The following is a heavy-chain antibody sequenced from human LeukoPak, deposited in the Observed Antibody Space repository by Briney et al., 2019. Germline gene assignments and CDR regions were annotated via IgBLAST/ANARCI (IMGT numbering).Heavy chain of an antibody. D-gene: IGHD3-10*01. CDR2: IKQDGSEK. CDR3: AKVPDYYGSGRYH. Sequence: PGGSLRLSCVASGFTFSSYWMSWVRQAPGKGLEWVANIKQDGSEKYYVDSVKGRFTISRDNAKNSLYLQMNSLRAEDTAVYYCAKVPDYYGSGRYHWGQGTLVTVSS. V-gene: IGHV3-7*01. J-gene: IGHJ4*02. CDR1: GFTFSSYW.